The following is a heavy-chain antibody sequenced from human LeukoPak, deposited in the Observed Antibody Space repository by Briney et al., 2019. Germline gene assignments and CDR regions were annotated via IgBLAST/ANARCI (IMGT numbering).Heavy chain of an antibody. CDR1: GFIFSSFW. D-gene: IGHD1-26*01. CDR2: ISSLSNNI. CDR3: ARDSSGSYSRFDY. Sequence: GGSLRLSCGASGFIFSSFWMDWVRQAPGERLEWVSSISSLSNNIYYADSVKGRFTISRDNAKNSLYLLMNSLRVEDSAVYYCARDSSGSYSRFDYWGQGTLVTVSS. J-gene: IGHJ4*02. V-gene: IGHV3-21*01.